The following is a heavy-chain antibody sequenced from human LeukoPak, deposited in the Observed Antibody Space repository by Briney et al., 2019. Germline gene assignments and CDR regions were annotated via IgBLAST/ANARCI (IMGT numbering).Heavy chain of an antibody. CDR2: IYYSGST. CDR3: ARAPGYYDFWSGSPSPYYFDY. CDR1: GGSVSSGSYY. Sequence: SETLSLTCTVSGGSVSSGSYYWSWIRQPPGKGLEWIGYIYYSGSTNYNPSLKSRVTISVDTSKNQFSLKLSSVTAADTAVYYCARAPGYYDFWSGSPSPYYFDYWGQGTLVTVSS. J-gene: IGHJ4*02. D-gene: IGHD3-3*01. V-gene: IGHV4-61*01.